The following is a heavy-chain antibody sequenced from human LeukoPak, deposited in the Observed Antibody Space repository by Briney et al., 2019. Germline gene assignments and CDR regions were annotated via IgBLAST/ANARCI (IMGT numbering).Heavy chain of an antibody. V-gene: IGHV3-23*01. CDR3: AKDKGSSPDYYFDY. CDR1: GFTFSSYA. CDR2: ISGSGGST. J-gene: IGHJ4*01. Sequence: PGGSLRLPCAASGFTFSSYAMNWVRQAPGKGLEWVSEISGSGGSTYYADSAKGRFTISRDNSKNTLYLQMNSLRAEDSALYYCAKDKGSSPDYYFDYWGHGTLVTVSS. D-gene: IGHD6-6*01.